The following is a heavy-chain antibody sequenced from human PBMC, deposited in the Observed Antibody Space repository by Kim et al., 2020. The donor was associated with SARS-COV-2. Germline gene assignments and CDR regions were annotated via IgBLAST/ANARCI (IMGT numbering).Heavy chain of an antibody. D-gene: IGHD6-13*01. Sequence: SVKVSCKASGGTFSSYAISWVRQAPGQGLEWMGGIIPIFGTANYAQKFQGRVTITADESTSTAYMELSSLRSEDTAVYYCARDPGIAAAAHNWFDPWGQGTLVTVSS. CDR3: ARDPGIAAAAHNWFDP. CDR2: IIPIFGTA. CDR1: GGTFSSYA. J-gene: IGHJ5*02. V-gene: IGHV1-69*13.